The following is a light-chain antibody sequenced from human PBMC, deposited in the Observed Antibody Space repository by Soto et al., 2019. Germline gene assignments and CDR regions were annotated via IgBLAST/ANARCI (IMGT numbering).Light chain of an antibody. V-gene: IGLV2-23*01. CDR3: CSYAGSSASVV. CDR2: EGD. CDR1: SSDVGNYNV. Sequence: QSVLTQPASVSGSPGQSITISCTGTSSDVGNYNVVSWYQHHPGKAPKLIIYEGDKRPSGVSNRFSGSKSGNTASLTISGLQAEDEADYYCCSYAGSSASVVFGGGTKLTVL. J-gene: IGLJ2*01.